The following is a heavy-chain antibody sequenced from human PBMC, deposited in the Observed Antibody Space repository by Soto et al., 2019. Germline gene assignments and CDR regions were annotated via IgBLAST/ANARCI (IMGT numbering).Heavy chain of an antibody. CDR2: ISYDGSNK. J-gene: IGHJ6*02. CDR3: ARGSGNYYYYYGMDV. CDR1: GFTFSSYA. Sequence: PGGSLRLSCAASGFTFSSYAMHWVRQAPGKGLEWVAVISYDGSNKYYADSVKGRFTISRDNSKNTLYLQMNRLRAEDTAVYYCARGSGNYYYYYGMDVWGQGTTGTV. V-gene: IGHV3-30-3*01.